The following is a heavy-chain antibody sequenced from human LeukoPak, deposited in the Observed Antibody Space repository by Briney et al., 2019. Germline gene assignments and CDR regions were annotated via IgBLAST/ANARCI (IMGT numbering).Heavy chain of an antibody. V-gene: IGHV4-38-2*02. CDR3: AREVDCSSTSCYTNWFDP. CDR1: GYSISSGYY. D-gene: IGHD2-2*02. J-gene: IGHJ5*02. CDR2: IYHSGST. Sequence: SETLSLTCTVPGYSISSGYYWGWIRQPPGKGLEWIGSIYHSGSTYYNPSLKSRVTISVDTSKNQFSLKLSSATAADTAVYYCAREVDCSSTSCYTNWFDPWGQGTLVTVSS.